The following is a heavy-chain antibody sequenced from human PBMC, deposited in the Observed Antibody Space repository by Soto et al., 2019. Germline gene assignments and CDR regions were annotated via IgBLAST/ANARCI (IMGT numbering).Heavy chain of an antibody. CDR1: GFTFSNYG. Sequence: EVQLVESGGGLVKPGGSLRISCAASGFTFSNYGMNWVRQAPGKGLEWVSSISSGSSYIFYADSVKGRFTISRDNAENSLYLQMNSLTAEDSAVYYCARDPGSGWEYLQHWSQGTLVTVSS. V-gene: IGHV3-21*02. J-gene: IGHJ1*01. D-gene: IGHD6-19*01. CDR3: ARDPGSGWEYLQH. CDR2: ISSGSSYI.